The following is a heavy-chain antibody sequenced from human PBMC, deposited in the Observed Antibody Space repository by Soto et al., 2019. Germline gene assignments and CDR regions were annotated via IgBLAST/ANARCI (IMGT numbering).Heavy chain of an antibody. D-gene: IGHD2-15*01. Sequence: LQLQESGPGLVKPSETLSLTCTAPGGSITISSYYWGWTRQPPGKGLEWIGSIYYSESTYYNQSLTSRVTISVGTSKNLFSLDRTAVTAADTAVYYCARHCIRGTSYSPVEYWGQGTLVTVSS. J-gene: IGHJ4*02. V-gene: IGHV4-39*01. CDR3: ARHCIRGTSYSPVEY. CDR2: IYYSEST. CDR1: GGSITISSYY.